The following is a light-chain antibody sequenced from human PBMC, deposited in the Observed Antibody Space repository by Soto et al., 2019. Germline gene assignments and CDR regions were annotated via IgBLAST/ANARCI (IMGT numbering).Light chain of an antibody. Sequence: EIVLTQSPATLSLSPGERATLSCRASESVSNYLAWYQQKRGQAPRVLIYDASNRAPGIPARFSGSGSGTDFTLTISSLEHEDFAVYYGQQRSNWPITFGQGTRLEIK. J-gene: IGKJ5*01. V-gene: IGKV3-11*01. CDR1: ESVSNY. CDR3: QQRSNWPIT. CDR2: DAS.